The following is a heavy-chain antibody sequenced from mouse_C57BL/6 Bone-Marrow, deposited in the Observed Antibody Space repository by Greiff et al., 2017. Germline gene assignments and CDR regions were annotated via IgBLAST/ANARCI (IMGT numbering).Heavy chain of an antibody. CDR2: ISYRGST. D-gene: IGHD1-3*01. V-gene: IGHV3-1*01. CDR3: ARGTNNAVWYIDV. Sequence: DVQLQESGPGMVKPSQTLSLTCTVTGYSITSGYVWHWIRHFPGNKLVWLGYISYRGSTNYNPSPLRRISIIHDTSKNHFFLKLDSVATADTATYYCARGTNNAVWYIDVWGPGTSVTVSS. J-gene: IGHJ1*01. CDR1: GYSITSGYV.